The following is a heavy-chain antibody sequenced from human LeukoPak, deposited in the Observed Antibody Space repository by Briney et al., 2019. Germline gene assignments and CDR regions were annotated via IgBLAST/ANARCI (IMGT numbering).Heavy chain of an antibody. Sequence: SGLTLVKPTQTLTLTCTFSGFSLSTSGVGVGWIRQPPGKALEWLALIYWNDDKRYSPSLKSRLTITKDTSKNQVVLTMTNMDPVDTATYYCAHRRSWGYFDYWGQGTLVTVSS. V-gene: IGHV2-5*01. D-gene: IGHD2-15*01. J-gene: IGHJ4*02. CDR1: GFSLSTSGVG. CDR3: AHRRSWGYFDY. CDR2: IYWNDDK.